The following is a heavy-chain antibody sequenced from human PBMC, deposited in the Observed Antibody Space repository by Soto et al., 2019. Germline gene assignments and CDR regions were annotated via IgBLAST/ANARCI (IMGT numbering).Heavy chain of an antibody. CDR2: VSAYNGEK. CDR3: SRGTSIPASGDY. J-gene: IGHJ4*01. CDR1: GYTFTNYG. V-gene: IGHV1-18*01. D-gene: IGHD6-6*01. Sequence: ASVKVSCKASGYTFTNYGINWVRQAPGQGLEWLGWVSAYNGEKRYAQRVQARVIMTTDTSTTTAYMELRSLSSDDTAVYYCSRGTSIPASGDYWGQGTLVTSPQ.